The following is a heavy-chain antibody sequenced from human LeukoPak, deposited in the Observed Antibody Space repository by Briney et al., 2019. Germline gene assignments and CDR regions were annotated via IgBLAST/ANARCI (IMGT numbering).Heavy chain of an antibody. CDR2: IYHSGST. CDR3: ARSTQDSSTSFDF. V-gene: IGHV4-59*01. J-gene: IGHJ4*02. Sequence: SETLSLTCTVSGGSISSYYWSWIRQPPGKGLEYIGYIYHSGSTNYNPSLKSRVTMSVDKSKNQCSLRLRSVTAADTAMYFCARSTQDSSTSFDFWGQGTLVTVSS. D-gene: IGHD6-19*01. CDR1: GGSISSYY.